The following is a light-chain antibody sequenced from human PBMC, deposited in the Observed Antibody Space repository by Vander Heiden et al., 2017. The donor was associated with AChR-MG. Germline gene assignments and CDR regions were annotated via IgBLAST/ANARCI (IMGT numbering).Light chain of an antibody. CDR1: QSLTSAS. V-gene: IGKV3-20*01. J-gene: IGKJ2*01. CDR2: GAS. Sequence: EILFTQSPGTLSLSPGERATLSCRASQSLTSASLAWYQQRPGQAPRLLIYGASNSASGIPDRFSGSGSATDFTLTITRLEPEDFAMYHCQQEGISPYTFGQGTKLEIK. CDR3: QQEGISPYT.